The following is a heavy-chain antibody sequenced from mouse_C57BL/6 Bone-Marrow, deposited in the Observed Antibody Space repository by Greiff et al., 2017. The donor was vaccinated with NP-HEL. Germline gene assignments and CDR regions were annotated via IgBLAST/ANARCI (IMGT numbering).Heavy chain of an antibody. CDR3: ARGVTTVGEFAY. Sequence: EVQLQQSGPGLVKPSQSLSLTCSVTGYSITSGYYWNWIRQFPGNKLEWMGYISYDGSNNYNPSLKNRISITRDTSKNQFFLKLNSVTTEDTATYYGARGVTTVGEFAYWGQGTLVTVSA. CDR2: ISYDGSN. V-gene: IGHV3-6*01. J-gene: IGHJ3*01. D-gene: IGHD1-1*01. CDR1: GYSITSGYY.